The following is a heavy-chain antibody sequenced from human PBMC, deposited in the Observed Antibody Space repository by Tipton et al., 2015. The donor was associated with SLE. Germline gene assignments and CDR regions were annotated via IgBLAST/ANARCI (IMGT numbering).Heavy chain of an antibody. Sequence: RLSCAASGFTFSDYWMHWVRQAPGKGLVWVSRIQGDGTKTTYADSVKGRSTISRDNAKHTLYLQMNSLRPEDTAVYYCVKGSSRAYFDYWGQGILVTVSS. J-gene: IGHJ4*02. CDR1: GFTFSDYW. D-gene: IGHD6-6*01. V-gene: IGHV3-74*01. CDR3: VKGSSRAYFDY. CDR2: IQGDGTKT.